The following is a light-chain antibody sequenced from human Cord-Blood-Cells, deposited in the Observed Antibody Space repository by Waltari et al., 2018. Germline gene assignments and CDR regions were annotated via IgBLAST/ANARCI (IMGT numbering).Light chain of an antibody. CDR1: NIGSKS. Sequence: SYVLTQPPSVSVAPGKTARITCGGNNIGSKSVHWYQEKPGQAPVLVIYYDSDRPAGIHERFSGANSGNTATLTISRVEAGDEADYYCQVWDSSSDRNVFGTGTKVTVL. J-gene: IGLJ1*01. CDR2: YDS. V-gene: IGLV3-21*04. CDR3: QVWDSSSDRNV.